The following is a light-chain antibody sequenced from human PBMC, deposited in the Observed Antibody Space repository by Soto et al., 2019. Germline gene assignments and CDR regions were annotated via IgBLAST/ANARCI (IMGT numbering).Light chain of an antibody. CDR3: CSYAGSSTWV. CDR2: EDN. Sequence: ALTQPASVSGSPGQSITISCTGTSSDVGSYNLVSWYQQHPGTAPKLMIYEDNKRASGVSTRFSGSTSGITASLTISVLQAEDEADYYCCSYAGSSTWVFGGGTKLTVL. J-gene: IGLJ3*02. V-gene: IGLV2-23*01. CDR1: SSDVGSYNL.